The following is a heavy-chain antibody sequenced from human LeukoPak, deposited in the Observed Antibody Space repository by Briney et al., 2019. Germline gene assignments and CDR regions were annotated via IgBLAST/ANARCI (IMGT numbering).Heavy chain of an antibody. V-gene: IGHV1-2*02. CDR1: GYTFTGYY. D-gene: IGHD3-3*01. CDR2: INPNSGGT. CDR3: AGDLGSLFGVP. Sequence: ASVKVSCKASGYTFTGYYMHWVRQAPGQGLEWMRWINPNSGGTNYAQKFQGRVTMTRDTSISTAYMELSRLRSDDTAVYYCAGDLGSLFGVPWRRGTLVTVSS. J-gene: IGHJ5*02.